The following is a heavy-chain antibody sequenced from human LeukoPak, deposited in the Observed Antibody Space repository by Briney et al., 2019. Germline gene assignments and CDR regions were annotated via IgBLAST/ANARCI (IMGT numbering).Heavy chain of an antibody. Sequence: GGSLRLSCPADGFTFSSYWMTWVRQAPGKGLEWVANIRGDGSERFYVGYLKGRFTISRDNAKNSLYLQMNSLRVDDTAVYYCVREGPPQGRPWSGWYPFDFWGQGILVTVSS. CDR3: VREGPPQGRPWSGWYPFDF. D-gene: IGHD3-3*01. V-gene: IGHV3-7*01. J-gene: IGHJ4*02. CDR2: IRGDGSER. CDR1: GFTFSSYW.